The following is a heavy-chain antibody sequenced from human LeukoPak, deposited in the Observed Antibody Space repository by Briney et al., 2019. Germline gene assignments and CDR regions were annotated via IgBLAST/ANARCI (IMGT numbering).Heavy chain of an antibody. D-gene: IGHD4-17*01. CDR2: ISNNGGYT. CDR3: AKERQTGDYFTSDF. V-gene: IGHV3-23*01. CDR1: GFTFSSSA. J-gene: IGHJ4*02. Sequence: GSLRLSCAASGFTFSSSAMSWVRQAPGKGLEWVSAISNNGGYTYYADSVKGQFTISRDNSKSTVYLQMNSLRADDTAVYYCAKERQTGDYFTSDFWGQGTLVTVSS.